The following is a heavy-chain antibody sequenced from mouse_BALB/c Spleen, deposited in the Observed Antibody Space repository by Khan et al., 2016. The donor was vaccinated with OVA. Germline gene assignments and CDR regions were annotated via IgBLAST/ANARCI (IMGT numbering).Heavy chain of an antibody. CDR3: ADHLTGSFVY. CDR1: GITFSSYS. J-gene: IGHJ3*01. D-gene: IGHD4-1*01. V-gene: IGHV5-6*01. Sequence: EVELVESGGDLVKPGGSLKLSCAASGITFSSYSMSWVRQTPDKRLEWVASISSGGDYTYYPDSVKGRFTISRDNAKNTLYLQMSDLKSEDTAMYYCADHLTGSFVYWGQGTLVTVSA. CDR2: ISSGGDYT.